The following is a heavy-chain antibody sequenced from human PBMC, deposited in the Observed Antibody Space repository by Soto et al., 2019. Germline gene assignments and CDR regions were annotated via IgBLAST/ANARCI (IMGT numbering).Heavy chain of an antibody. D-gene: IGHD3-10*01. CDR2: ISGSGGST. Sequence: PGGSLRLSCAASGFTFSSYAMSWVRQAPGKGLEWVSAISGSGGSTYYADSVKGRFTISRDNSKNTLYLQMNSLRAEDTAVYYCAKDPTKYGSGSYYTPPDNWFDPWGQGTLVTVSS. V-gene: IGHV3-23*01. J-gene: IGHJ5*02. CDR3: AKDPTKYGSGSYYTPPDNWFDP. CDR1: GFTFSSYA.